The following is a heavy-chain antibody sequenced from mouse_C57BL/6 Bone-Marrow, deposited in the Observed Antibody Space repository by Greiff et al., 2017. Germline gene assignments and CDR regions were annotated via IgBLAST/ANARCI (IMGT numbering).Heavy chain of an antibody. Sequence: EVKLMESGGGLVQPGGSMKLSCVASGFTFSNYWMNWVRQSPEKGLEWVAQIRLKSDNYATHYAESVKGRFTISRDDSKSSVYLQMNNLRAEDTGIYYCTDYDYLFAYWGQGTLVTVSA. CDR3: TDYDYLFAY. CDR2: IRLKSDNYAT. D-gene: IGHD2-4*01. J-gene: IGHJ3*01. V-gene: IGHV6-3*01. CDR1: GFTFSNYW.